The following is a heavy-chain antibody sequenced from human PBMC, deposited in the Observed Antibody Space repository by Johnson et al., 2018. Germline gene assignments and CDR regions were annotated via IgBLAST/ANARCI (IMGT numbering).Heavy chain of an antibody. CDR1: GFTFSSYW. V-gene: IGHV3-7*01. J-gene: IGHJ6*03. CDR2: IKQDGSEK. D-gene: IGHD4-17*01. Sequence: VQLVESGGGLVQPGGSLRLSCAASGFTFSSYWMSWVRQAPGKGLEWVANIKQDGSEKYYVDSVKGRFTISRDNAKNSLYLQMNSLRAEDTAVYYCAREYGDYWGFRYYYMDVWGKGTTVTVSS. CDR3: AREYGDYWGFRYYYMDV.